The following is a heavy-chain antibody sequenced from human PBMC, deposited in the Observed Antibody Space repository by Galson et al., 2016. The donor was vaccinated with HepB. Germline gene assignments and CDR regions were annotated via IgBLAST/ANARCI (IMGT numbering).Heavy chain of an antibody. Sequence: SLRLSCAASGFTFSNSGMHWVRQAPGKWLEWVAVIWYDGGTKYYGDSVKGRFTISRDNSKNALYLQMNSLRVEDTAVYYCARAFGAAGAIDYWGQGTLVTVSS. V-gene: IGHV3-33*01. J-gene: IGHJ4*02. D-gene: IGHD6-13*01. CDR1: GFTFSNSG. CDR3: ARAFGAAGAIDY. CDR2: IWYDGGTK.